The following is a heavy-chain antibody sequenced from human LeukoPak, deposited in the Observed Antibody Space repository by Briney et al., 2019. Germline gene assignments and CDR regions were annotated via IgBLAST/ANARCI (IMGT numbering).Heavy chain of an antibody. V-gene: IGHV3-30*02. Sequence: GGSLRLSCAASGFTFSSYGMHWVRQAPGKGLEWVAFIRYDGSNKYYADSVRGRFTISRDNSKNTLYLQMNSLRAEDTAVYYCAKHRGWLDYYGSEFDYWGQGTLVTVSS. CDR1: GFTFSSYG. CDR2: IRYDGSNK. CDR3: AKHRGWLDYYGSEFDY. J-gene: IGHJ4*02. D-gene: IGHD3-10*01.